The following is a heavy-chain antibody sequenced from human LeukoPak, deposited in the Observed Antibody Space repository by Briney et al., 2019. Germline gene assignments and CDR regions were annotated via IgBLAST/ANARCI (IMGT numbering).Heavy chain of an antibody. J-gene: IGHJ4*02. CDR1: HGSISSNNHY. D-gene: IGHD3/OR15-3a*01. CDR3: ANDLRFAH. Sequence: SETLSLTCTLSHGSISSNNHYWGWIRQPPGKGLEWIGSVYYTGITYYNPSLTGRVTISVDPSKNRFSLNLTSVTAADTAVYFCANDLRFAHWGQGSLVTVSS. CDR2: VYYTGIT. V-gene: IGHV4-39*01.